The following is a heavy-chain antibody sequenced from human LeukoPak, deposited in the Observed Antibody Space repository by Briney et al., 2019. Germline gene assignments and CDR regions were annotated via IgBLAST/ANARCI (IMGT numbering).Heavy chain of an antibody. V-gene: IGHV4-31*03. Sequence: KSSETLSLTCTVSGPSFSSGDQYWNWIRQSPGKGLEWIGSIHPSGTLYNNPSLESRVTMSMDTSKNQFSLNLNSVTAADTAVYFCSRGLDSRKLGYWGQGTLVTVSS. CDR3: SRGLDSRKLGY. CDR2: IHPSGTL. D-gene: IGHD3-22*01. J-gene: IGHJ4*02. CDR1: GPSFSSGDQY.